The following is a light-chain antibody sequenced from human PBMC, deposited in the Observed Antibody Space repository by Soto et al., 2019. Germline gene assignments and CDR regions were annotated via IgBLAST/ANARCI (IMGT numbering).Light chain of an antibody. CDR2: AAS. CDR1: QSIRSY. V-gene: IGKV1-39*01. J-gene: IGKJ4*01. CDR3: QQIYIAPLT. Sequence: IQMTQSPSSLSASVGDRVTVTCRASQSIRSYLNWFQQKPWKAPKLLIYAASILLGGVPSRFSGSGSGTDCTLTISSLQPEDVATYYFQQIYIAPLTFGGGTKVEIK.